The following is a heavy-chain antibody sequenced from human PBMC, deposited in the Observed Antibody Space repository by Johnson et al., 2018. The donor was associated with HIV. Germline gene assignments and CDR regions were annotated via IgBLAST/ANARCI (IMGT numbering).Heavy chain of an antibody. CDR2: ISYDGSNK. V-gene: IGHV3-30-3*01. J-gene: IGHJ3*02. Sequence: VQLVESGGGVVQPGRSLRLSCAASGFTFSSYAMHWVRQAPGKGLEWVAVISYDGSNKYYADSVKGRFTISRDNSKNTLYLQMNSLRAEDTAVYYCARERAGAFDIWGQGTMVSVS. CDR1: GFTFSSYA. CDR3: ARERAGAFDI.